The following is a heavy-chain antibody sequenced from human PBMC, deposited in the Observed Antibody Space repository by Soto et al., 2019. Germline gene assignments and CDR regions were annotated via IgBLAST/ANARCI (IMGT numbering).Heavy chain of an antibody. CDR3: AIHYNWKLDY. J-gene: IGHJ4*02. V-gene: IGHV4-39*01. CDR2: IYYSGSA. CDR1: GGSIRTSTYT. Sequence: SETLSLTCTVSGGSIRTSTYTWGWIRQPPGKGLEWIGSIYYSGSAYYNPSLKSRVTISVDTSKSQFSLKLSSVTAADTAVYYCAIHYNWKLDYWGQGTLVTVSS. D-gene: IGHD1-20*01.